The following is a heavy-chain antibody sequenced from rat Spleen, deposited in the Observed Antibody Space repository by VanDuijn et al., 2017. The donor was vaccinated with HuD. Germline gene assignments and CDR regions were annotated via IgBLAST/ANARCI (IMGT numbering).Heavy chain of an antibody. V-gene: IGHV5-29*01. Sequence: EVQLVESDGGLVRPGRSLKLSCAASGFTFSDYYMAWVRQAPTEGLEWVATFSYDGRTTYYRDSVKGRFTISRDNAKSTLYLQMDSLRSEDTATYYCARHNSGYGVMDAWGQGASVTVSS. J-gene: IGHJ4*01. CDR2: FSYDGRTT. CDR3: ARHNSGYGVMDA. D-gene: IGHD4-3*01. CDR1: GFTFSDYY.